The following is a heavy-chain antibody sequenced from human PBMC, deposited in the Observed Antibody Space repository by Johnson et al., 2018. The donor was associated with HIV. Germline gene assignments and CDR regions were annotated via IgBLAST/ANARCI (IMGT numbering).Heavy chain of an antibody. J-gene: IGHJ3*02. CDR1: GFTFNSYA. Sequence: QVQLVESGGGVVKPGRSLRLSCAASGFTFNSYAMHWVRQAPGKGLEWVAIISYDGSNKYYADSVEGRFTISRVNSKNSLYLQMNSLRAEDTALYYCARARYGDLLNLDAFDIWGQGTMVTVSS. V-gene: IGHV3-30*04. D-gene: IGHD4-17*01. CDR3: ARARYGDLLNLDAFDI. CDR2: ISYDGSNK.